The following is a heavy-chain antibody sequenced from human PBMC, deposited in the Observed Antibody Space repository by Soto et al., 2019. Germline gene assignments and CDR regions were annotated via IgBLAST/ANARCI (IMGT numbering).Heavy chain of an antibody. CDR1: GGSISSSNW. J-gene: IGHJ5*02. CDR3: ARGAPYYDILTGYSEVNWFDP. Sequence: SETLSLTCAVSGGSISSSNWCSCVRRPPGKGLEWIGESYHSGSTNYNPSLKSRVTISVDKSKNQFSLKLSSVTAADTAVYYCARGAPYYDILTGYSEVNWFDPWGQGTLVTVSS. V-gene: IGHV4-4*02. CDR2: SYHSGST. D-gene: IGHD3-9*01.